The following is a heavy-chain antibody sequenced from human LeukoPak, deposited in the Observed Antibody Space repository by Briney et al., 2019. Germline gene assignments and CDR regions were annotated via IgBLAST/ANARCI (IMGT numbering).Heavy chain of an antibody. CDR1: GYTFIEYE. Sequence: ASGKVSCKASGYTFIEYEMDWVRQTPGQGLEWMGRINPNSGDTHYAQKFQGRVTMTRDTSTNTVYMELSRLGSDDTAIYYCARDRLGSYEYWGQGTLVIVSS. V-gene: IGHV1-2*06. CDR3: ARDRLGSYEY. D-gene: IGHD1-1*01. CDR2: INPNSGDT. J-gene: IGHJ4*02.